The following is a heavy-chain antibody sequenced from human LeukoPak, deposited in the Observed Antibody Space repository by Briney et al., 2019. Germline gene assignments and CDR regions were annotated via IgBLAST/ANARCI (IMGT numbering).Heavy chain of an antibody. J-gene: IGHJ4*02. V-gene: IGHV3-21*01. CDR3: ARSGAVVPYFDY. CDR1: GFTFSSYS. Sequence: GGSLRLSRAASGFTFSSYSMNWVRQAPGKGLEWVSSISSSSSYIYYADSVKGRFTISRDNAKNSLYLQMNSLRAEDTAVYYCARSGAVVPYFDYWGQGTPVTVSS. D-gene: IGHD3-10*01. CDR2: ISSSSSYI.